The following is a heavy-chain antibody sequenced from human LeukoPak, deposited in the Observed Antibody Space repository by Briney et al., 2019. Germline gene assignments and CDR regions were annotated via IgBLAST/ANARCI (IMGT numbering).Heavy chain of an antibody. D-gene: IGHD5-24*01. J-gene: IGHJ4*02. CDR1: GFTLSQYG. CDR2: IWFDGRKI. CDR3: VRGSGGDGYGYWGDY. V-gene: IGHV3-33*01. Sequence: SGRSLRLSCAASGFTLSQYGMHGVRQAPGMGLEWVAVIWFDGRKIHYPDSVKGRFTISRDNSKNTLYLQMDNLRADDTAVYYCVRGSGGDGYGYWGDYWGQGTLVTVSP.